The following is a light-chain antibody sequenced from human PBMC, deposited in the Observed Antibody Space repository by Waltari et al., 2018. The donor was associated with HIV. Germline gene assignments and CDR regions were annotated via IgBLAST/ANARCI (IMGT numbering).Light chain of an antibody. Sequence: VVLNQSPVFLPVTLGQPASISCRSNQSLVFSDGNTYLNWFQQRPGQSPRRPIYRVSDRDSGVPDRFSVSGSDTDFTRKLSRVEADDVAVYYCMQGVRWPYTFGQGTRLEIK. V-gene: IGKV2-30*01. CDR3: MQGVRWPYT. CDR2: RVS. CDR1: QSLVFSDGNTY. J-gene: IGKJ5*01.